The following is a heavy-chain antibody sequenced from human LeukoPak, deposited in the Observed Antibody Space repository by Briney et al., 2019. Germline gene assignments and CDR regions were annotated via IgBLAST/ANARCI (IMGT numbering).Heavy chain of an antibody. V-gene: IGHV1-2*02. CDR3: ARDRVLGYGDYLPFNWFDP. J-gene: IGHJ5*02. Sequence: ASVKVSCKASGYTFTGYYMHWVRQAPGQGLEWMGWINPNSGGTNYAQKFQGRVTMTRDTSISTAYMELSRLRSDDTAVYYCARDRVLGYGDYLPFNWFDPWGQGTLVTVSS. CDR1: GYTFTGYY. CDR2: INPNSGGT. D-gene: IGHD4-17*01.